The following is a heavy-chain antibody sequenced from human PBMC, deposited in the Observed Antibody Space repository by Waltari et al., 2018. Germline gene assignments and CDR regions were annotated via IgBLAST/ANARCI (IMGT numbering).Heavy chain of an antibody. V-gene: IGHV4-61*02. CDR2: IYTSGST. D-gene: IGHD1-1*01. CDR1: GGSISSGSYY. Sequence: QVQLQESGPGLVKPSQTLSLTCTVSGGSISSGSYYWSWIRQPAGKGLEWIGRIYTSGSTNYNPSLKSRVTISVDTSKNQFSLKLSSVTAADTAVYYCVREAGTTMVVSGRFRWFDPWGQGTLVTVSS. CDR3: VREAGTTMVVSGRFRWFDP. J-gene: IGHJ5*02.